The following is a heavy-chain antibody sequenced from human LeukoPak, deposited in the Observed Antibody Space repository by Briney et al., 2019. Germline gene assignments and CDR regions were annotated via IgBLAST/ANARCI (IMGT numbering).Heavy chain of an antibody. Sequence: PLETLSLTCTVSGASLISYYWNWIRQPPGKGLERIGYIYYNGSPNYNPSLKSRVTMPQDTSKNQFSLKLTSVTAADTAVYYCARDSRSYERSGYYHFDYWGQGSLVTVSS. CDR2: IYYNGSP. CDR1: GASLISYY. J-gene: IGHJ4*02. CDR3: ARDSRSYERSGYYHFDY. D-gene: IGHD3-22*01. V-gene: IGHV4-59*01.